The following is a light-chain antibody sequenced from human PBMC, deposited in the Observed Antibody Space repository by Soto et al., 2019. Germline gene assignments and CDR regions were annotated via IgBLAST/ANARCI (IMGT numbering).Light chain of an antibody. CDR1: GSDVGGYNY. CDR3: ISYTSSSTSYV. CDR2: EVS. Sequence: QSVLTQPASVSGSPGQSITISCTGTGSDVGGYNYVAWYQQHPGKVPRLMIYEVSNRPSGVSNRFSGSKSGSTASLTISGLQAEDEADYYCISYTSSSTSYVFGTGTKVTVL. V-gene: IGLV2-14*01. J-gene: IGLJ1*01.